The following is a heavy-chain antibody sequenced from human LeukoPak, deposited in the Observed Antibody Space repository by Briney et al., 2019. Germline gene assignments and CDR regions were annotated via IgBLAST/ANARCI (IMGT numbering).Heavy chain of an antibody. J-gene: IGHJ5*02. CDR3: ARERVNYDFWSGVPDFDP. V-gene: IGHV4-4*07. D-gene: IGHD3-3*01. Sequence: PSETLSLTCTVSGGSISSYYWSWLRQPAGKGLEWIGRIYTSGSTNYNPSLKSRVTMSEDTSKNQFSLKLSSVTAEDTAVYYCARERVNYDFWSGVPDFDPWGQGTLVTVSS. CDR1: GGSISSYY. CDR2: IYTSGST.